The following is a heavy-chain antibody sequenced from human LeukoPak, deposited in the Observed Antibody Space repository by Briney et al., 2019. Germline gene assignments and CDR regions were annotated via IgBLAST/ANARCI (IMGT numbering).Heavy chain of an antibody. V-gene: IGHV3-48*03. Sequence: GGSLRLSCAASGFTFSSYEMNWVRQAPGKGLEWVSYISSSGSTIYYADSVKGRFTISRDNAKNSLYPQMNSLRAEDTAVYYCARESRYGMDVWGQGTTVTVSS. CDR3: ARESRYGMDV. CDR2: ISSSGSTI. J-gene: IGHJ6*02. CDR1: GFTFSSYE.